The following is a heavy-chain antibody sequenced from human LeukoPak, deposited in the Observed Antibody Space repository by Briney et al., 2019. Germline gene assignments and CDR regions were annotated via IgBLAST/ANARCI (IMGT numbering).Heavy chain of an antibody. CDR1: GGSIRSDY. J-gene: IGHJ2*01. CDR2: ISYSGST. Sequence: SETLSLTCTVSGGSIRSDYWSWIRQPPGKGLEWIGYISYSGSTNYNPSLKCRVTISVDTSKNQFSLKLSSVTAADTAVYSCARAVGVGRGTYFDLWGRGTLVTVSS. CDR3: ARAVGVGRGTYFDL. V-gene: IGHV4-59*08. D-gene: IGHD1-1*01.